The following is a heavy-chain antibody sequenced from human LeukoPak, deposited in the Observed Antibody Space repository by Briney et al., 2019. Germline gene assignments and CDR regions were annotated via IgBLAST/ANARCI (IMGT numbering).Heavy chain of an antibody. CDR1: GFTFDDYG. J-gene: IGHJ3*02. CDR3: ARYHYDSSGHRSDAFDI. V-gene: IGHV3-20*01. D-gene: IGHD3-22*01. CDR2: INWNGGST. Sequence: AGGSLRLSCAASGFTFDDYGMSWVRQAPGKGLEWVSGINWNGGSTGYADSVKGRFTISRDNAKNSLYLQMNSLRAEDTALYHCARYHYDSSGHRSDAFDIWGQGTMVTVSS.